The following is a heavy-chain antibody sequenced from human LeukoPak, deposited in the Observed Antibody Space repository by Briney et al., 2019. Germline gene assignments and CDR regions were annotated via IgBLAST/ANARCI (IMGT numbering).Heavy chain of an antibody. V-gene: IGHV3-11*01. CDR2: ISSSGSTI. J-gene: IGHJ3*02. Sequence: GGSLRLSCAASGFTFSDYYMSWIRQAPGKGLEWVSYISSSGSTIYYADSVKGRFTISRDNAKNSLYLQLNSLRAEDTAVYYCARDLGGNYYDSSGSAFDIWGQGTMVTVSS. CDR1: GFTFSDYY. D-gene: IGHD3-22*01. CDR3: ARDLGGNYYDSSGSAFDI.